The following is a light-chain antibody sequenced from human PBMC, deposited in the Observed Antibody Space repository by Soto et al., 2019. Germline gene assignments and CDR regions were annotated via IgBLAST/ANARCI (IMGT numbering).Light chain of an antibody. Sequence: QSVLPQPPSVYGAPGQRVTISCTGSSSNIGAGYDVHWYQQLPGTAPKLLIYGNSNRPSGVPDRFSGSKSGTSASLDITGLQADDEADYYCQSYDNSLSGFYVFGTGTKVTVL. CDR2: GNS. V-gene: IGLV1-40*01. CDR3: QSYDNSLSGFYV. J-gene: IGLJ1*01. CDR1: SSNIGAGYD.